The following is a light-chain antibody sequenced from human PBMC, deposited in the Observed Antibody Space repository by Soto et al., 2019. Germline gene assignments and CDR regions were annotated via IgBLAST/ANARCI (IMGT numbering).Light chain of an antibody. CDR3: QQYGSSPRT. CDR1: QSVSSSY. Sequence: EIVLTQSPGTLSLSPGERATLSCRASQSVSSSYLAWYQQKPGQAPRPLIYGASSRATGIPDRFSGSGSGTDFTLTISRLEPEDFAVYYCQQYGSSPRTFGQGPKVEIK. CDR2: GAS. V-gene: IGKV3-20*01. J-gene: IGKJ1*01.